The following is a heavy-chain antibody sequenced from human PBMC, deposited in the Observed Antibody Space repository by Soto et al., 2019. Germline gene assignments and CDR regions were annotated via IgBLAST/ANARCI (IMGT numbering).Heavy chain of an antibody. CDR1: GYTFPSYA. Sequence: ASVKVSCNASGYTFPSYAIHWVRQAPGQRLEWMGWINAGNGNTKYSQKFQGRVTITRDTSASTAYMELRAEDTALYYCARDPDAEYSGNYHTPRSLDSWGQGTQVTVSS. CDR3: ARDPDAEYSGNYHTPRSLDS. J-gene: IGHJ4*02. CDR2: INAGNGNT. V-gene: IGHV1-3*01. D-gene: IGHD1-26*01.